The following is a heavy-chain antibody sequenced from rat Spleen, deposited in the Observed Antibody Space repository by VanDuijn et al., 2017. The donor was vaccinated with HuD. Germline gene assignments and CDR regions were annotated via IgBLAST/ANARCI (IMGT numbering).Heavy chain of an antibody. Sequence: EVQLVESGGGLVQPGRSLKLSCAASGFTFSDYGMAWVRQAPTTGLEWVATISFDGSSTYYRDSVKGRFTISRNNANSTLYLQMDSLRSEDTATYYCARRYDFDYWGHGVMVTVSS. CDR1: GFTFSDYG. V-gene: IGHV5-29*01. J-gene: IGHJ2*01. CDR2: ISFDGSST. CDR3: ARRYDFDY. D-gene: IGHD1-11*01.